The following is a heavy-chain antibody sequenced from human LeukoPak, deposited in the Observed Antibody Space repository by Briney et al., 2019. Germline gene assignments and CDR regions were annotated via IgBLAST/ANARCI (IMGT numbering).Heavy chain of an antibody. CDR1: GFTFSSYG. J-gene: IGHJ4*02. CDR2: ISYDGSNK. CDR3: AKEATLDY. Sequence: PGGSLRLSCAASGFTFSSYGVHWVRQAPGKGLEWVAVISYDGSNKYYADSVKGRFTISRDNSKNTLYLQMNSLRAEDTAVYYCAKEATLDYWGQGTLVTVSS. V-gene: IGHV3-30*18. D-gene: IGHD1-26*01.